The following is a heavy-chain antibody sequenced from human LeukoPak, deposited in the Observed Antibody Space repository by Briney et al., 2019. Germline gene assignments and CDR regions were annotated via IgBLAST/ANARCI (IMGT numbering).Heavy chain of an antibody. CDR2: IYYSGST. J-gene: IGHJ5*02. Sequence: SETLSLTCTVSGGSVSSYYWSWIRQPPGKGLEWIGYIYYSGSTNYNPSLKSRVTISVDTSKNQFSLKLSSVTAADTAVYYCAREAMVRGMDSYNWFDPWGQGTLVTVSS. D-gene: IGHD3-10*01. V-gene: IGHV4-59*02. CDR1: GGSVSSYY. CDR3: AREAMVRGMDSYNWFDP.